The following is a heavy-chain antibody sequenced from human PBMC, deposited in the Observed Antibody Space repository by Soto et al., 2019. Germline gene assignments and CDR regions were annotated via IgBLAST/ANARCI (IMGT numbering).Heavy chain of an antibody. J-gene: IGHJ3*02. CDR2: IYYSGST. V-gene: IGHV4-39*01. Sequence: SETLSLTCTVSGGSISSSSYYWGWIRQPPGKGLEWIGSIYYSGSTYYNPSLKSRVTISVDTSKNQFSLKLSSVTAADTAVYYCARRGYSYGRAPLAIWGQGTMVTVSS. D-gene: IGHD5-18*01. CDR3: ARRGYSYGRAPLAI. CDR1: GGSISSSSYY.